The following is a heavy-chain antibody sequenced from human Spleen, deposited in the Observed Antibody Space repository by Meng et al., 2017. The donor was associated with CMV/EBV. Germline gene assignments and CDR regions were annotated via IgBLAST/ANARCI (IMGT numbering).Heavy chain of an antibody. CDR3: ARGARGYSYGSDY. Sequence: GESLKISCVTSGFTFSNYEMNWVRQAPGKGLEWLSYISTSGDIIYYTDSVKGRFTISRDNAKNSLYLQMNSLRAEDTAVYYCARGARGYSYGSDYWGQGTLVTVSS. D-gene: IGHD5-18*01. V-gene: IGHV3-48*03. CDR1: GFTFSNYE. J-gene: IGHJ4*02. CDR2: ISTSGDII.